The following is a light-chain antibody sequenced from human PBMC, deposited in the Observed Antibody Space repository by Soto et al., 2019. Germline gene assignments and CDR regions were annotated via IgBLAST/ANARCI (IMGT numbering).Light chain of an antibody. J-gene: IGKJ1*01. V-gene: IGKV1-5*01. CDR3: QQYNSYSWT. CDR1: QSISSW. Sequence: LQMTQSPSTLSASVLYRFTITCRARQSISSWLAWYPQKPGKAPKLLIYDASSLESGVPSRFSGSGSGTEFTLTISSLQPDDFATYYCQQYNSYSWTFGQGTTVDI. CDR2: DAS.